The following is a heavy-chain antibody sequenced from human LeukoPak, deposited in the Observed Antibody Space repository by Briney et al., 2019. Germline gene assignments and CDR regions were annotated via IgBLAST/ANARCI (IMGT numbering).Heavy chain of an antibody. CDR2: MNPNSGNT. CDR1: GYTFTSYD. V-gene: IGHV1-8*01. CDR3: AKIGAAARRTPNPRWFDP. J-gene: IGHJ5*02. D-gene: IGHD6-6*01. Sequence: ASVKVSCKASGYTFTSYDSNWVRQATGQGLEWMGWMNPNSGNTGYAQKFQGRVSMTWKTSISTAYMELSSLKSEDTAVYYCAKIGAAARRTPNPRWFDPWGQGTLVTVSS.